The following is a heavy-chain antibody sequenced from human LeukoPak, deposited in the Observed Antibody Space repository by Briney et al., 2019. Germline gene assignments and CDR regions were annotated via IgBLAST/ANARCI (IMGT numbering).Heavy chain of an antibody. CDR2: TYYRSKWYN. J-gene: IGHJ4*02. CDR1: GDSFSINSAA. D-gene: IGHD5-18*01. Sequence: SQTLSLTCAISGDSFSINSAAWNWIRQSPSRGLEWLGRTYYRSKWYNEYAVSVKSRLTVNPDTSKNHFSLQLNSVTPEDTAVYYCARTHTALDTSFDYWGQGTLVTVSS. CDR3: ARTHTALDTSFDY. V-gene: IGHV6-1*01.